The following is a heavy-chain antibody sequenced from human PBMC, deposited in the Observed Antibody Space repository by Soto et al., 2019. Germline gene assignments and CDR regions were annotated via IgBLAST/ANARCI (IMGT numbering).Heavy chain of an antibody. D-gene: IGHD3-10*01. CDR3: ARDYGGWFDP. Sequence: ESGGGLVKPGGSLRLSCAASGFTFSRYSMNWVHQAPGKGLEWVSSMKSSSTYIYYADSVKGRFTISRDNAKNSLYLQMNSLRAEDTAVYYCARDYGGWFDPWGQGTLVTVSS. V-gene: IGHV3-21*01. CDR2: MKSSSTYI. J-gene: IGHJ5*02. CDR1: GFTFSRYS.